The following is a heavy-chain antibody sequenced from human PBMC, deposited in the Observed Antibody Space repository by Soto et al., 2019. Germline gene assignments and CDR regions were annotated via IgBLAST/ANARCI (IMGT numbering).Heavy chain of an antibody. CDR3: VAELYSGGGCCSFDF. CDR2: IIVASGRT. J-gene: IGHJ3*01. Sequence: GASVKVSFKTSGFTFTNSAVQWVRQARGQRLEWIGWIIVASGRTNYAREVQERVTISRDTSTSTAYMELSGLRSEDTAVYYCVAELYSGGGCCSFDFWGQGTMVTVSS. D-gene: IGHD2-21*02. V-gene: IGHV1-58*01. CDR1: GFTFTNSA.